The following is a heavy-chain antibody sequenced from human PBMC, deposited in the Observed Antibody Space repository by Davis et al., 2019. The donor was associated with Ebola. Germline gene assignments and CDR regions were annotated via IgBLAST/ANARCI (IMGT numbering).Heavy chain of an antibody. J-gene: IGHJ4*02. Sequence: MPSETLSLTCAVYGGSFSGYYWSWIRQPPGKGLEWIGEINHSGSTNYNPSLKSRVTISVDTSKNQFSLKLSSVTAADTAVYYCARVQGAGAAFDYWGQGTLVTVSS. CDR1: GGSFSGYY. D-gene: IGHD6-13*01. CDR3: ARVQGAGAAFDY. V-gene: IGHV4-34*01. CDR2: INHSGST.